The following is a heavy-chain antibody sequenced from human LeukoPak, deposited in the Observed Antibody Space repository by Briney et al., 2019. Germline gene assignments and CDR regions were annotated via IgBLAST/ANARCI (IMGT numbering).Heavy chain of an antibody. CDR1: GYTFTSYD. CDR3: ARDAWYSSSWVYYYYGMDV. V-gene: IGHV1-18*01. D-gene: IGHD6-13*01. Sequence: GASVKVSCKASGYTFTSYDISWVRQAPGQGLEWMGWISAYNGNTNYAQKLQGRVTMTTDTSTSTAYMELRSLRSDDTAVYYCARDAWYSSSWVYYYYGMDVWGQGTTVTVSS. J-gene: IGHJ6*02. CDR2: ISAYNGNT.